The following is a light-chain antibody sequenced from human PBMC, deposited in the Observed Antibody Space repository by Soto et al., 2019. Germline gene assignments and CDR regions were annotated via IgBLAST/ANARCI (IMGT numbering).Light chain of an antibody. Sequence: QLVLTQSPSASASLGASVKLTCTRSSGHSNYAIAWHQQQPEKGPRYLMKLNSDGSHNKGDGIPDRFSGSSTGAERYLTISSLQSEDEADYSCQTWGTGIVVFGGGTKLTVL. CDR1: SGHSNYA. CDR2: LNSDGSH. J-gene: IGLJ2*01. CDR3: QTWGTGIVV. V-gene: IGLV4-69*01.